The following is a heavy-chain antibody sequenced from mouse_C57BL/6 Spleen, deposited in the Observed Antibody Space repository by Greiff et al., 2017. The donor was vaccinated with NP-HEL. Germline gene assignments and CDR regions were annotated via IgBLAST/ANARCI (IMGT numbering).Heavy chain of an antibody. D-gene: IGHD3-3*01. V-gene: IGHV5-17*01. CDR1: GFTFSDYG. J-gene: IGHJ4*01. Sequence: EVKVVESGGGLVKPGGSLKLSCAASGFTFSDYGMHWVRQAPEKGLEWVAYISSGSSTIYYADTVKGRFTISRDNAKNTLFLQMTSLRSEDTAMYYCAREGWFYAMDYWGQGTSVTVSS. CDR3: AREGWFYAMDY. CDR2: ISSGSSTI.